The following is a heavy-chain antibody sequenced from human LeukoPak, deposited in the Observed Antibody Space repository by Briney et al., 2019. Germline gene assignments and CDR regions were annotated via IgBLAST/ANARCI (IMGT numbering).Heavy chain of an antibody. Sequence: GGPLRLSCTASGFTFSIYWMHWVRQAPGKGPVWVSRINSDGSSTTYADSVKGRFTISRDNAKNTLYLQMNSLRAEDTAVYYCARDYSGYEGFDSWGQGTLVTVSS. J-gene: IGHJ4*02. D-gene: IGHD5-12*01. CDR3: ARDYSGYEGFDS. V-gene: IGHV3-74*01. CDR1: GFTFSIYW. CDR2: INSDGSST.